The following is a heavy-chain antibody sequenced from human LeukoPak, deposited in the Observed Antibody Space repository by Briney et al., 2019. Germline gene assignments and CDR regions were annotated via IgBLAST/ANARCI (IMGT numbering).Heavy chain of an antibody. J-gene: IGHJ3*02. V-gene: IGHV4-34*01. D-gene: IGHD3-16*02. CDR1: GGSFSGYY. CDR3: ARELAITFGGVIVMSGAFDI. CDR2: IDHSGST. Sequence: SETLSLTCAVYGGSFSGYYWSWIRQPPGKGLEWIGEIDHSGSTNYNPSLKSRVTISVDTPENQFSLKLSSVTAADTAVYYCARELAITFGGVIVMSGAFDIWGQGTMVTVSS.